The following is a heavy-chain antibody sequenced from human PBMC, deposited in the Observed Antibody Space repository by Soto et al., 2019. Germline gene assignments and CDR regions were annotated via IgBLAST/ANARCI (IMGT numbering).Heavy chain of an antibody. V-gene: IGHV3-30-3*01. CDR1: GFTFSRFS. CDR3: ARDFVTSASSGYYPRYYYYYGMDV. J-gene: IGHJ6*02. CDR2: ISYDGNNK. Sequence: PGGSLRLSCAASGFTFSRFSMHWVRQAPGKGLAWVAVISYDGNNKHFAESVKGRFSISRDDSKNTVYLEMNSLRDEATAVYYCARDFVTSASSGYYPRYYYYYGMDVWGQGTTVTVSS. D-gene: IGHD3-22*01.